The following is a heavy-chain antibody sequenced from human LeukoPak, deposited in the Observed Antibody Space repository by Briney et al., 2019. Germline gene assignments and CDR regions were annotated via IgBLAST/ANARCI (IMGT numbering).Heavy chain of an antibody. J-gene: IGHJ4*02. D-gene: IGHD6-13*01. V-gene: IGHV3-23*01. CDR2: ISGSGGST. Sequence: GGSLRLSCAASGFTFSSYAMSWVRQAPGKGMEWVSAISGSGGSTYYADSVKGRFTISRDNSKNTLHLQMNSLRAEDTAVYYCAKDSAAACIGVRNYWGQGTLVTVSS. CDR3: AKDSAAACIGVRNY. CDR1: GFTFSSYA.